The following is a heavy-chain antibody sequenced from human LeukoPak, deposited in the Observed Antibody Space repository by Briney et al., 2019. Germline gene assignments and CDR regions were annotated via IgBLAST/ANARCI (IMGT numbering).Heavy chain of an antibody. CDR1: GYTFTSYD. D-gene: IGHD5-24*01. V-gene: IGHV1-8*01. J-gene: IGHJ4*02. CDR2: MNPNSGNT. Sequence: ASVKVSCKASGYTFTSYDINWVRQATGQGLEWMGWMNPNSGNTGYAQKFQGRVTMTRNTSISTAYMELSSLRSEDTAVYYCARGKGYRDGYNYGYWGQGTLVTVSS. CDR3: ARGKGYRDGYNYGY.